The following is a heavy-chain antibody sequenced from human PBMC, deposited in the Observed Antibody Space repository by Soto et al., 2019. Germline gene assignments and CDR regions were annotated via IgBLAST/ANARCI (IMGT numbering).Heavy chain of an antibody. CDR2: ISGSGGST. D-gene: IGHD5-12*01. CDR3: AKDLRATTSRGVFDI. CDR1: GVTFSSYA. Sequence: PGGSLRLSCAAAGVTFSSYAMSWVRQAPGKGLEWVSGISGSGGSTYYADSVKGRFTISRDNSKNTLYLQMNSLRDEDTAVYYCAKDLRATTSRGVFDIWGQGTMVTVSS. V-gene: IGHV3-23*01. J-gene: IGHJ3*02.